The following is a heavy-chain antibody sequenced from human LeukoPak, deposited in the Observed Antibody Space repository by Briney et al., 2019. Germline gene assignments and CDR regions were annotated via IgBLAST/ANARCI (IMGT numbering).Heavy chain of an antibody. CDR2: ISYDGSKN. V-gene: IGHV3-30-3*01. J-gene: IGHJ3*02. D-gene: IGHD2-2*01. CDR1: GFTFSSYA. Sequence: GGSLRLSCAASGFTFSSYAMYWVRQPPGKGLEWVAVISYDGSKNYYAESVKGRFTISSDNSKNTLYLQMNSLRAEDTAVYYCARDHAIVVVPAAPSGAFDIWGQGTMVTVSS. CDR3: ARDHAIVVVPAAPSGAFDI.